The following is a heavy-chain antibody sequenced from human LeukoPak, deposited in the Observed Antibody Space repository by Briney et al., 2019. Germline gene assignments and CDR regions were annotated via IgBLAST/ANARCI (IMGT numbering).Heavy chain of an antibody. V-gene: IGHV1-18*01. CDR2: ISAYNGNT. CDR1: GYTFTSYG. J-gene: IGHJ5*02. CDR3: AREGCSSTSCSDNWFDP. D-gene: IGHD2-2*01. Sequence: ASVKVSCKASGYTFTSYGISWVRQAPGQGLEWMGWISAYNGNTNYAQKLQGRVTMTTDTSTSTAYMELSSLRSEDTAVYYCAREGCSSTSCSDNWFDPWGQGTLVTVSS.